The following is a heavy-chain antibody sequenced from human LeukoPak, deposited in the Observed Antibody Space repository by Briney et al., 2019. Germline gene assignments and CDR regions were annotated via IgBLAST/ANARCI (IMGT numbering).Heavy chain of an antibody. Sequence: GRSLRLSCAASGFTFIRHAMHWVRQAPGKGLEWVAVIWYDGSNKYYADSVKGRSTISRDNSNNTLYLQMNSLRADDTAVYYCAKVTDSSGYSPSDYWGQGILVTVSS. V-gene: IGHV3-33*06. D-gene: IGHD3-22*01. CDR2: IWYDGSNK. CDR3: AKVTDSSGYSPSDY. CDR1: GFTFIRHA. J-gene: IGHJ4*02.